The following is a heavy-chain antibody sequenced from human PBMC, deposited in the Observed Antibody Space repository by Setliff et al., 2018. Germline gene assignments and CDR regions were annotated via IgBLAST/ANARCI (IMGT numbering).Heavy chain of an antibody. J-gene: IGHJ4*02. Sequence: LSLTCAVSGYPISSGYYWAWVRQPPGKGLEWIGSVSYFGSGYYNPSLRGRVATSLDTSTNQFSLKVFSVTAADTAVYYCRFWSSYYKNDYWAQGTLVTVSS. CDR2: VSYFGSG. CDR3: RFWSSYYKNDY. D-gene: IGHD3-3*01. V-gene: IGHV4-38-2*01. CDR1: GYPISSGYY.